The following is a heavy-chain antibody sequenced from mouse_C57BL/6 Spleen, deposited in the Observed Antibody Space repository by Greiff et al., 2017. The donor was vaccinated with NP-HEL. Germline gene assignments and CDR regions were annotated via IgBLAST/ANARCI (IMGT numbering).Heavy chain of an antibody. CDR1: GYSFTSYY. CDR3: ARWIATDYAIDY. V-gene: IGHV1-66*01. CDR2: IYPGSGST. D-gene: IGHD1-1*01. Sequence: QVHVKQSGPELVKPGASVKMSCKASGYSFTSYYIHWVKQRPGQGLEWIGWIYPGSGSTKYNEKFKGKATLTADTSSSTAYMQLSSRTSEESAVYYCARWIATDYAIDYWGQGTSVTVSS. J-gene: IGHJ4*01.